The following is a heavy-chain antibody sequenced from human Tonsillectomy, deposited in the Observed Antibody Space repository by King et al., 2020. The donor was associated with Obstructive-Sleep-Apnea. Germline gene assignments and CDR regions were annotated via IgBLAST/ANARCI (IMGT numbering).Heavy chain of an antibody. CDR3: ARDMSAYDSTSPAY. CDR2: ISPNSGAT. J-gene: IGHJ4*02. V-gene: IGHV1-2*02. Sequence: QLVQSGAEVKKPGASVKVSCKGSGYTFTGYYIHWVRQAPGQGLEWMGWISPNSGATQYAQKFQDRVTMTRDTSISTAYMDLSRLRSDDTAIYYCARDMSAYDSTSPAYWGQGTLVTVSS. CDR1: GYTFTGYY. D-gene: IGHD3-10*01.